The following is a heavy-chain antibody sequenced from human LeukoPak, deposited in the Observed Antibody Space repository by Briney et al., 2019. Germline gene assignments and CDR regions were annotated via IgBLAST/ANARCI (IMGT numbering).Heavy chain of an antibody. D-gene: IGHD3-3*01. V-gene: IGHV4-38-2*01. J-gene: IGHJ4*02. CDR1: GYSISSGYY. Sequence: SETLSLTCAVSGYSISSGYYRGWIRQPPGKGLEWIGSRYDRGSTYYKPSLKSRVTIAVDTYKNQFSLKLSSVTAADTDVYYCARHNRPATDDFWSGYYFRILSPFDYWGQGTLVTVSS. CDR3: ARHNRPATDDFWSGYYFRILSPFDY. CDR2: RYDRGST.